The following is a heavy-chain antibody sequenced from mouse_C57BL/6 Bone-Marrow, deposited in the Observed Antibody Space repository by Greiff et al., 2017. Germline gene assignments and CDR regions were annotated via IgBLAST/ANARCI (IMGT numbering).Heavy chain of an antibody. V-gene: IGHV1-69*01. CDR1: GYTFTSYW. CDR2: IDPSDSYT. D-gene: IGHD2-12*01. J-gene: IGHJ4*01. Sequence: QVQLQQPGAELVMPGASVKLSCKASGYTFTSYWMHWVKQRPGQGLEWIGEIDPSDSYTNYNQKFKGKSTLTVDKSSSTAYMQLGSLTSEDSAVYYCARDDYTKGAMDYWGQGTSVTVSS. CDR3: ARDDYTKGAMDY.